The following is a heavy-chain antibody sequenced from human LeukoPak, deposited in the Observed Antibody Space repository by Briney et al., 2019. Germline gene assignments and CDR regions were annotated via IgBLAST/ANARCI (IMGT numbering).Heavy chain of an antibody. CDR3: ARRFEGGRAYNWFDP. D-gene: IGHD3-10*01. Sequence: GASVKVSCKDSGYTYTSYDINWVRQATGQGLEWMGWMNPNSGNTGYAQKFQGRVTMTRNTSISTAYMELSSLRSEDTAVYYCARRFEGGRAYNWFDPWGQGTLVTVSS. CDR1: GYTYTSYD. V-gene: IGHV1-8*01. CDR2: MNPNSGNT. J-gene: IGHJ5*02.